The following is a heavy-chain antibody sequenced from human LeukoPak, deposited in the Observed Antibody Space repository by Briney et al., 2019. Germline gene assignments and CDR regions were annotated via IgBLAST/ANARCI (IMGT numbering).Heavy chain of an antibody. Sequence: ATVKVSCKASGYTFSDYYIHWVRQVPGQGLEWMGWINLNSAGTKFAQKFQGRVIMTGDTSISTAYMELSRLRSDDTAVYYCAAPDSSVWTSDFDTGAREPWSPS. CDR1: GYTFSDYY. V-gene: IGHV1-2*02. CDR3: AAPDSSVWTSDFDT. D-gene: IGHD6-19*01. J-gene: IGHJ4*02. CDR2: INLNSAGT.